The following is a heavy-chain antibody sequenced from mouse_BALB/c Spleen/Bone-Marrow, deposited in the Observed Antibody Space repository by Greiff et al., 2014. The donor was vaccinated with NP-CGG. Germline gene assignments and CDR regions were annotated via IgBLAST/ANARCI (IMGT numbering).Heavy chain of an antibody. D-gene: IGHD2-10*01. V-gene: IGHV1S81*02. CDR2: INPSNGGT. Sequence: QVQLKESXAELVKPGASVKLSCKASGYTFTSYYLYWVKQRPGQGLEWIGEINPSNGGTNFNERFKSKASLTVDKSSSTAYMQLNSLTSEDSAVYYCTRRSLLSDYYSMDYWGQGTSVTVSS. CDR1: GYTFTSYY. CDR3: TRRSLLSDYYSMDY. J-gene: IGHJ4*01.